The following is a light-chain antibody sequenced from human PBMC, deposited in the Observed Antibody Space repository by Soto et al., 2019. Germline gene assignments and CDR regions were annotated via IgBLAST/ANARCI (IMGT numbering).Light chain of an antibody. V-gene: IGKV3-15*01. CDR3: QQYHNWPA. CDR2: GAA. CDR1: QSVFSS. Sequence: EIVLTQSPATLSVSPGERATLSCRASQSVFSSLAWFQQKPGQAPRLLIYGAATRATGIPARFSGSGSGTEFSLTLSSMQSEDFVVYYCQQYHNWPAFGQGTKVEIK. J-gene: IGKJ1*01.